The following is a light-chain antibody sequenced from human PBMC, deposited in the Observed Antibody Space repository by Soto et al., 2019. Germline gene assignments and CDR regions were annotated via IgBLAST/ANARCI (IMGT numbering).Light chain of an antibody. J-gene: IGLJ2*01. Sequence: QSVLTQSPSASVTPGQRVTISCSGSRSNIGTYAVNWYQQLPGAAPTLLIFRNHQRPAGVPDRFSGYKSGTSASLATSGPPSEEEADYYCAASDDNLRAVVFGGGTKLTVL. CDR1: RSNIGTYA. V-gene: IGLV1-44*01. CDR3: AASDDNLRAVV. CDR2: RNH.